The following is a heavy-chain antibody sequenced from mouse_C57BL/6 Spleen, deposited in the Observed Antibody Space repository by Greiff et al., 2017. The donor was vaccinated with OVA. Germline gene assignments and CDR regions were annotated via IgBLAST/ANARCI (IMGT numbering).Heavy chain of an antibody. J-gene: IGHJ2*01. CDR3: TRSGYYGSSGDY. CDR1: GYTFTDYE. D-gene: IGHD1-1*01. V-gene: IGHV1-15*01. Sequence: QVHVKQSGAELVRPGASVTLSCKASGYTFTDYEMHWVKQTPVHGLEWIGAIDPETGGTAYNQKFKGKAILTADKSSSTAYMELRSLTSEDSAVYYCTRSGYYGSSGDYWGQGTTLTVSS. CDR2: IDPETGGT.